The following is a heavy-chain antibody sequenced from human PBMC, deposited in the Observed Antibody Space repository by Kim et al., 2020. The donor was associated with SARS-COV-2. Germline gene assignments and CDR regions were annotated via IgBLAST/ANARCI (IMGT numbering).Heavy chain of an antibody. D-gene: IGHD1-26*01. V-gene: IGHV4-61*07. CDR3: ARRETADTFDY. Sequence: TNYNPSLKRRVTISVDTSKNQFSLKLSSVTAADTAVYYCARRETADTFDYWGQGTLITVSS. CDR2: T. J-gene: IGHJ4*02.